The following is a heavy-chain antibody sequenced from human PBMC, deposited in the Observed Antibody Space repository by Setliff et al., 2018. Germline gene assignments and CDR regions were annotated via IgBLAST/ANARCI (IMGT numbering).Heavy chain of an antibody. V-gene: IGHV3-7*01. Sequence: GGSLRLSCAASGFTFSRYWMSWVRQAPGKGLEWVANIKQDGNQKYYVDSVKGRFTISRDNAKNSLYLQMNSLRAEDTAVYYCARDYTYYDFWSGPSSDAFDIWGQGTMVTVSS. D-gene: IGHD3-3*01. J-gene: IGHJ3*02. CDR3: ARDYTYYDFWSGPSSDAFDI. CDR2: IKQDGNQK. CDR1: GFTFSRYW.